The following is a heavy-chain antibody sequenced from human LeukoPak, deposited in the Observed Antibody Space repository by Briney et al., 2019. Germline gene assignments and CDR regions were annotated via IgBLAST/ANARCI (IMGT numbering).Heavy chain of an antibody. V-gene: IGHV3-53*01. CDR2: IYSGGDT. CDR1: GFIVSINS. Sequence: GGSLRLSCTVSGFIVSINSMSWVRQAPGKGLEWVSFIYSGGDTHYSDSVKGRFTISRDNSKNTLYLHMNSLRAEDTAVYYCARRAGEYSHPYDYWGQGTLVTVSS. D-gene: IGHD4-17*01. CDR3: ARRAGEYSHPYDY. J-gene: IGHJ4*02.